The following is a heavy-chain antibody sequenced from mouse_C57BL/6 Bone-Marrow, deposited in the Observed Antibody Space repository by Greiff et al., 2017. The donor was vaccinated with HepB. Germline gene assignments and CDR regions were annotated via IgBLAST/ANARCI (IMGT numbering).Heavy chain of an antibody. CDR3: ARHPPRWYFDV. J-gene: IGHJ1*03. Sequence: EVQVVESGGGLVKPGGSLKLSCAASGFTFSSYTMSWVRQTPEKRLEWVATISGGGGNTYYPDSVKGRFTISRDNAKNTLYLQMSRLRSEDTALYYCARHPPRWYFDVWGTGTTVTVSS. CDR1: GFTFSSYT. V-gene: IGHV5-9*01. CDR2: ISGGGGNT.